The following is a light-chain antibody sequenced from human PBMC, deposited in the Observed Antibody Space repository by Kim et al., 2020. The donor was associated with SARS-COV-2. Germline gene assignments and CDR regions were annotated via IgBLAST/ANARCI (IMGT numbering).Light chain of an antibody. CDR2: GAT. CDR3: LHYGSAQRT. V-gene: IGKV3-20*01. CDR1: QSVSSSH. Sequence: EIVLTQSPGTLSLSPGERATLSCRASQSVSSSHLAWYQQKPGQAPRLLISGATNRAPGTPDRFSGSGSGTDFTLAISRLEAEDLAVYYCLHYGSAQRTFGQGTKVEIK. J-gene: IGKJ1*01.